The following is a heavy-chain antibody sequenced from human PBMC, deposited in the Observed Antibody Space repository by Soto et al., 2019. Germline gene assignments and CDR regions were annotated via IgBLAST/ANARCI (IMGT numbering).Heavy chain of an antibody. CDR1: GFTFSSYW. CDR3: ARGEYQLLWADYYGMDV. D-gene: IGHD2-2*01. V-gene: IGHV3-74*01. CDR2: INSDGSST. Sequence: GGSLRLSCAAPGFTFSSYWMHWVRQAPGKGLVWVSRINSDGSSTSYADSVKGRFTISRDNAKNTLYLQMNSLRGEDTAVYYCARGEYQLLWADYYGMDVWGQGTTVTVSS. J-gene: IGHJ6*02.